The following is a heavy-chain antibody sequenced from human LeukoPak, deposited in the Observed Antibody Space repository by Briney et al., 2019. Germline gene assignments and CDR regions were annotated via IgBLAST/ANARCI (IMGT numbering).Heavy chain of an antibody. V-gene: IGHV3-66*01. D-gene: IGHD1-1*01. CDR2: IYSGGST. Sequence: GGSLRLSCAASGFTVSSNYMSWVRQAPGKGLEWVSVIYSGGSTYYADSVKGRFTISRDNSKNTLHLQMNSLRAEDTAVYYCAQYTTYYYGMDVWGQGTTVTVSS. J-gene: IGHJ6*02. CDR3: AQYTTYYYGMDV. CDR1: GFTVSSNY.